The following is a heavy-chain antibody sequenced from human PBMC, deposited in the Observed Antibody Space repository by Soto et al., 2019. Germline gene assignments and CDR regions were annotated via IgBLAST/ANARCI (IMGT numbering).Heavy chain of an antibody. V-gene: IGHV4-59*08. Sequence: PSETLSLTCTVSGGSISGYYWTWLRQPPGKGLEWIGYIYYSGYTNYNPSLKSRVTISVDTSKNQFSLRLSSVTAADTAVYYCARQQYCGSSTCYDSLYYQYMDVWGKGTMVTVSS. CDR2: IYYSGYT. J-gene: IGHJ6*03. D-gene: IGHD2-2*01. CDR1: GGSISGYY. CDR3: ARQQYCGSSTCYDSLYYQYMDV.